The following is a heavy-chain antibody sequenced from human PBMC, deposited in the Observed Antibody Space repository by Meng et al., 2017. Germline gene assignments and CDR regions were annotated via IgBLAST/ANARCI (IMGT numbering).Heavy chain of an antibody. Sequence: SDILSLTFTAPGCSSISYYWSWIRQLPGKGLEWIGYIYYSGSTNYTPTLKSRVTTSVDTSKNQFSLKLSSVTAADTAVYYCARGGGIVVVPAIYYFYYGMDVWGQGTTVTVSS. V-gene: IGHV4-59*01. CDR2: IYYSGST. D-gene: IGHD2-2*01. CDR3: ARGGGIVVVPAIYYFYYGMDV. CDR1: GCSSISYY. J-gene: IGHJ6*02.